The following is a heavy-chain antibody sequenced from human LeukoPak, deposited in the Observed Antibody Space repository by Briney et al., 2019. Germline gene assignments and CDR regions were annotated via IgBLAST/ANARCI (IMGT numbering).Heavy chain of an antibody. CDR1: GGSISSGGYY. D-gene: IGHD2-2*01. J-gene: IGHJ4*02. Sequence: PSETLSLNCTVSGGSISSGGYYWSWIRQHPGKGLEWIGYIYYSGSTYYNPSLKSRVTISVDTSKNQFSLKLSSVTAADTAVYYCAGLITPYCSSTSCPWNNFDYWGQGTLVTVSS. CDR3: AGLITPYCSSTSCPWNNFDY. CDR2: IYYSGST. V-gene: IGHV4-31*03.